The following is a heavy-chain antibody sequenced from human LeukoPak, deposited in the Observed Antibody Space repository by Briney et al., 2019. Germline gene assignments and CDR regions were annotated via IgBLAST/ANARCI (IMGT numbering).Heavy chain of an antibody. J-gene: IGHJ4*02. Sequence: GGSLRLSCAASGFSFSDYYMNWIRQAPGKGLEWVSYSSSSGSSTYYADSVKGRFTISRDYAKNALFLQMNSLRAEDTAVYYCTAAPNTTPGSLGHWGQGTLVTVSS. CDR2: SSSSGSST. D-gene: IGHD6-25*01. CDR1: GFSFSDYY. CDR3: TAAPNTTPGSLGH. V-gene: IGHV3-11*01.